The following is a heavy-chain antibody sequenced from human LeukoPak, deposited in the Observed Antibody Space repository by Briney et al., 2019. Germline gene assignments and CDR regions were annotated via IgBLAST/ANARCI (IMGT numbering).Heavy chain of an antibody. Sequence: SETLSLTCTVSGGSISSSNDYWSWIRQPPGKGLEWIGTIYYSGSTYYNPSLKSRVTISVDTSKNQFSLKLSSVTAADTAVYYCAGQDSSGYSDYFDYWGQGTLVTVSS. CDR1: GGSISSSNDY. J-gene: IGHJ4*02. CDR2: IYYSGST. V-gene: IGHV4-39*07. D-gene: IGHD3-22*01. CDR3: AGQDSSGYSDYFDY.